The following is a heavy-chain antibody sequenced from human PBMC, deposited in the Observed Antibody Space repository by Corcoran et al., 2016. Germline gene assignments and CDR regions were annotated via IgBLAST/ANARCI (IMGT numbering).Heavy chain of an antibody. CDR3: AREPSNYELDY. J-gene: IGHJ4*02. Sequence: QVQLQESGPGLVKPSETLSLTCTVAGGSISSYYWSWIRQPPGKGREWIGCIYYSGSTNYNPSLKSRVTISVDTSKNQFSLKPCSVTAAYTAVYYCAREPSNYELDYWGQGTLVTVSS. CDR2: IYYSGST. CDR1: GGSISSYY. D-gene: IGHD4-4*01. V-gene: IGHV4-59*01.